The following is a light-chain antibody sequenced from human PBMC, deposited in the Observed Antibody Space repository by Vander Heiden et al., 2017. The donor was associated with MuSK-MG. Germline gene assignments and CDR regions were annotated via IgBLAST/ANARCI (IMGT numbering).Light chain of an antibody. Sequence: SSELTQDPAVSVALGQTVRITCQGDSLRSYYASWYQQQPGQAPVLVIYGKNNRPSGIPDRFSGSSSGNTASLTITGAQAEDEADYYCNSRDSSSNHLVFGGGTKLTVL. CDR2: GKN. J-gene: IGLJ2*01. CDR1: SLRSYY. V-gene: IGLV3-19*01. CDR3: NSRDSSSNHLV.